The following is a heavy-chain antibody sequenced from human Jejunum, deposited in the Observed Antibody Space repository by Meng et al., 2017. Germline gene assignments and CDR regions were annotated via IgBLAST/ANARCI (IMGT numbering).Heavy chain of an antibody. CDR2: IYYSGTT. J-gene: IGHJ4*02. Sequence: SETLSLTCTVSGASISTNSFYWGWIRQPPGKGLEWSGSIYYSGTTYYYPSLKSRVTISVDTSNHQFSLKLSSVTAADTAIYYCAKEYYSAYDFWGQGRLVTVSS. D-gene: IGHD2-15*01. V-gene: IGHV4-39*07. CDR3: AKEYYSAYDF. CDR1: GASISTNSFY.